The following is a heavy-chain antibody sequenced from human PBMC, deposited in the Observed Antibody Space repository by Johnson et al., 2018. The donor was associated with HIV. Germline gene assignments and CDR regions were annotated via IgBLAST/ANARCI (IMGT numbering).Heavy chain of an antibody. Sequence: QVQLVESGGGVVQPGRSLRLSCAASGFTFSSYAMSWVRQAPGKGLEWVAVISYNEDKKYYADSVKGRFTISRDNSKNTLYLQMNSLRAEDTAIYYCARLPSGYNRDAFNIWGQGTMVTVSS. D-gene: IGHD5-18*01. J-gene: IGHJ3*02. V-gene: IGHV3-30*19. CDR2: ISYNEDKK. CDR1: GFTFSSYA. CDR3: ARLPSGYNRDAFNI.